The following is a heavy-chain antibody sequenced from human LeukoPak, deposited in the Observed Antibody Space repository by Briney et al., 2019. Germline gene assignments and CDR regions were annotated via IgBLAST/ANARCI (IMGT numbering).Heavy chain of an antibody. J-gene: IGHJ6*04. V-gene: IGHV1-2*04. Sequence: ASVTVSCKASGYTFTGYYMHWVRQAPGQGLEWMGWIYPNSGGTNYAQKFQGWVTMTRDTSISTAYMELSRLRSDDTAVYYCARESGSILGPMDVWGKGTTVTVSS. CDR3: ARESGSILGPMDV. D-gene: IGHD3-3*01. CDR1: GYTFTGYY. CDR2: IYPNSGGT.